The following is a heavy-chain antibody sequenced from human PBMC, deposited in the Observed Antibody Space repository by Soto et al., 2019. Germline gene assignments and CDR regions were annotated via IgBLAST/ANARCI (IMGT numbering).Heavy chain of an antibody. V-gene: IGHV3-30*18. Sequence: EGSLRLSCAASGFTFSSYGMHWVRQAPGKGLEWVAVISYDGSNKYYADSVKGRFTISRDNSKNTLYLQMNSLRAEDTAVYYCAKVGSSGWYKDYWGQGT. CDR2: ISYDGSNK. J-gene: IGHJ4*02. D-gene: IGHD6-19*01. CDR1: GFTFSSYG. CDR3: AKVGSSGWYKDY.